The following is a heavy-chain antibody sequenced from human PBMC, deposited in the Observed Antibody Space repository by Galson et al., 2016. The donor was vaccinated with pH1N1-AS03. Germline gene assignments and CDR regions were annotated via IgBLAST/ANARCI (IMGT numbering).Heavy chain of an antibody. CDR1: VYTFTAHR. J-gene: IGHJ4*02. Sequence: VSCKASVYTFTAHRVSWVRQGPGQGLGGMGVLATSTGDPTYAQGFTGRFAFSLDTSVSTAYLQIDSLKADDTAVYYCARGHMSLSGFWDSWGQGTLVTVSS. D-gene: IGHD3-9*01. CDR2: LATSTGDP. CDR3: ARGHMSLSGFWDS. V-gene: IGHV7-4-1*01.